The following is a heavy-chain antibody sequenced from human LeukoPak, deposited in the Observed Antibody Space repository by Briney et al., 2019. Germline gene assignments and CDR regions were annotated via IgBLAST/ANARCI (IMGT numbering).Heavy chain of an antibody. CDR3: ARDELLSPLDY. Sequence: ASVKVSCKASGYTFTSYYMHWVRQAPGQGLEWMGWISAYNGNTNYAQKLQGRVTMTTDTSTSTAYMELRSLRSDDTAVYYCARDELLSPLDYWGQGTLVTVSS. D-gene: IGHD2-2*01. CDR2: ISAYNGNT. V-gene: IGHV1-18*04. CDR1: GYTFTSYY. J-gene: IGHJ4*02.